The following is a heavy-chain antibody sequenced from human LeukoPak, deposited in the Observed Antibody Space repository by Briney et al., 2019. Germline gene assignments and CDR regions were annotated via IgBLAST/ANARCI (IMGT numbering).Heavy chain of an antibody. CDR1: GFTLTGYY. V-gene: IGHV1-2*02. D-gene: IGHD2-8*01. CDR2: INPNNGAV. J-gene: IGHJ4*02. Sequence: ASVKVSCKASGFTLTGYYMYWLRQAPGQGLEWVAWINPNNGAVNSAQKFQGRVTMTRDTSINTVYMELTNLRSDDTAVYYCARDGPAQMVDLDYWGQGTLVTVSS. CDR3: ARDGPAQMVDLDY.